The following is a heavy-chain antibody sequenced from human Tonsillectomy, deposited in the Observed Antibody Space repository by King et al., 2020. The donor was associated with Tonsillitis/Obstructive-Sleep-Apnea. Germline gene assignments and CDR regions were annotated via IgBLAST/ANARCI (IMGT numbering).Heavy chain of an antibody. J-gene: IGHJ3*02. Sequence: QLVQSGAEVKKPGASVKVSCKASGYTFTVYYIHWVRQAPGQGLEWMGRINPNTGVANSAPNFRGRVTVTRETSITTAYMELSGLRSDDTAIYYCAREYGVPGAHDVFDIWGQGTMVTVSS. CDR1: GYTFTVYY. D-gene: IGHD3-3*01. V-gene: IGHV1-2*06. CDR2: INPNTGVA. CDR3: AREYGVPGAHDVFDI.